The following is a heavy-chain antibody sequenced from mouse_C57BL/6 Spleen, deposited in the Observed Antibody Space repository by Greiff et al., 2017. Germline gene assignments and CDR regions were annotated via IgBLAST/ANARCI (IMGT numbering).Heavy chain of an antibody. J-gene: IGHJ1*03. V-gene: IGHV1-82*01. Sequence: VQLQQSGPELVKPGASVKISCKASGYAFSSSWMNWVKQRPGKGLEWIGRIYPGDGDTNYNGKFKGKATLTADKSSSTAYMQLSSLTSEDSAVYFCARSLSYWYFDVWGTGTTVTVSS. CDR1: GYAFSSSW. CDR2: IYPGDGDT. CDR3: ARSLSYWYFDV.